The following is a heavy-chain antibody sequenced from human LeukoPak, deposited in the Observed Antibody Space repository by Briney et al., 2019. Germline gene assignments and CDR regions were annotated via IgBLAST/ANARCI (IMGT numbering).Heavy chain of an antibody. J-gene: IGHJ6*02. Sequence: SETLSLTCAVYGGSFSGYYWSWIRQPPGKGLEWIGEINHSGSTNYNPSLKSRVTISVDTSKNQFSLKLSSVTAADTAVYYCARGVGAGHYYYYGMDVWGQGTTVTVSS. CDR2: INHSGST. CDR1: GGSFSGYY. CDR3: ARGVGAGHYYYYGMDV. D-gene: IGHD1-26*01. V-gene: IGHV4-34*01.